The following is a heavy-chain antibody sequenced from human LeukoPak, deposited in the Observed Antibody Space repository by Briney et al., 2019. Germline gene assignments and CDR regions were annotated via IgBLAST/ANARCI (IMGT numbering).Heavy chain of an antibody. CDR2: IYWNDNK. CDR1: GFSLSTSGVG. CDR3: AHYGDYRFLYYFDY. V-gene: IGHV2-5*01. Sequence: ESGPTLVKPTQTLTLTCTFSGFSLSTSGVGVGWIRQPPGKALEWLALIYWNDNKLYSPSLKSRLTITKDTSNNQVVLTMTNMDPVDTATYYCAHYGDYRFLYYFDYRGQGTLVTVSP. D-gene: IGHD4-17*01. J-gene: IGHJ4*02.